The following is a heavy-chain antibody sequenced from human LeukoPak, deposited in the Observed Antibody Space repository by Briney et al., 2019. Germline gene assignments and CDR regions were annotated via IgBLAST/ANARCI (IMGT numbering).Heavy chain of an antibody. CDR1: GFTFSSYA. V-gene: IGHV3-30*04. J-gene: IGHJ4*02. CDR3: AREGSIAVAGTFDY. CDR2: ISYDGSNK. D-gene: IGHD6-19*01. Sequence: PRRSLRLSCAASGFTFSSYAMHWVRQAPGKGLEWVAVISYDGSNKYYADSVKGRFTISRDNTKNTLYLQMNSLRAEDTAVYYCAREGSIAVAGTFDYWGQGTLVTVSS.